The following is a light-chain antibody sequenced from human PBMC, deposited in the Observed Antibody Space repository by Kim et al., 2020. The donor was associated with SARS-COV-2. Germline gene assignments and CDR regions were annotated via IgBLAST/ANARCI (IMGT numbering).Light chain of an antibody. J-gene: IGKJ1*01. V-gene: IGKV3-20*01. Sequence: EIVLTQSPATLSLSPGERATLSCRASQSFTTSFLALYQQKSGQAPRLLNYGASSRATGLPDKVSGSGSGTGFNLTISRPAPEDFAVYYWQQYSSSPCKFGQGTKVDIK. CDR2: GAS. CDR1: QSFTTSF. CDR3: QQYSSSPCK.